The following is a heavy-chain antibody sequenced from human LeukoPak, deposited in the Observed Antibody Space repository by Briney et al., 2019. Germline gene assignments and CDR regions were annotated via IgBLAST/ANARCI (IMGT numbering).Heavy chain of an antibody. V-gene: IGHV3-30*02. CDR3: AELGITMIGGV. Sequence: GGSLRLSCAASGFSFSTYAMQWVRQAPGKGLEWLTFIRSDGSDKYYADSVKGRFTISRDNSKNTLYLQMNSLRAEDTAVYYCAELGITMIGGVWGKGTTVTISS. D-gene: IGHD3-10*02. J-gene: IGHJ6*04. CDR2: IRSDGSDK. CDR1: GFSFSTYA.